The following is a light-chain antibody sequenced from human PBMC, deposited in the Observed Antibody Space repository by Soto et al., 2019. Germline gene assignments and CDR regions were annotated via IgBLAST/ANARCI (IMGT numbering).Light chain of an antibody. V-gene: IGKV3-20*01. CDR1: QSFRGL. CDR2: DAY. CDR3: QQYGSSPLT. Sequence: EVVLTQSPVTLSLSPGERATLSCRASQSFRGLLAWYQQKPGQAPRLLIYDAYNRATGIPPRFSGSGSGTDFTLTISRLETEDFAVYFCQQYGSSPLTFGGGTKVEIK. J-gene: IGKJ4*01.